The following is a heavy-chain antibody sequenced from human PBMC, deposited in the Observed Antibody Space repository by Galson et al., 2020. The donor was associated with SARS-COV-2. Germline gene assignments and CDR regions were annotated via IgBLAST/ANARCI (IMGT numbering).Heavy chain of an antibody. J-gene: IGHJ6*03. CDR1: GGTFSSYA. CDR2: IIPIFGTA. D-gene: IGHD6-13*01. CDR3: ARAYRIAAAGTGPMDV. Sequence: SVKVSCKASGGTFSSYAISWVRQAPGQGLEWMGGIIPIFGTANYAQKFQGRVTITADESTSTAYMELSSLRSEDTAVYYCARAYRIAAAGTGPMDVWGKGTTVTVSS. V-gene: IGHV1-69*13.